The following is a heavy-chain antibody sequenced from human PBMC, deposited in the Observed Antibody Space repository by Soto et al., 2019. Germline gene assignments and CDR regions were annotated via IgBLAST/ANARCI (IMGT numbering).Heavy chain of an antibody. CDR2: INHSGST. J-gene: IGHJ6*02. CDR1: GGSFSGYY. Sequence: SETLSLTCAVYGGSFSGYYWSWIRQPPGKGLEWIGEINHSGSTNYNPSLKSRVTISVDTSKNQFSLKLSSVTAADTAVYYCARGPYYYGSGRYYNAYNYYGMDAWGQWTTVT. V-gene: IGHV4-34*01. CDR3: ARGPYYYGSGRYYNAYNYYGMDA. D-gene: IGHD3-10*01.